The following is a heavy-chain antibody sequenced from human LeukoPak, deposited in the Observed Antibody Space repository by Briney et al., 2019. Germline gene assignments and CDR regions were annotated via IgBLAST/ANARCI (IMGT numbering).Heavy chain of an antibody. Sequence: SETLSLTCTVSGGSISSSSYYWGWIRQPPGKGLEWIGSIYYSGSTYYNPSLKSRVTISVDTSKNQFSLKLSSVTAADTAVYYCARLKTSVVAATPNYYYGMDVWGQGTTVTVSS. CDR1: GGSISSSSYY. CDR3: ARLKTSVVAATPNYYYGMDV. V-gene: IGHV4-39*01. CDR2: IYYSGST. D-gene: IGHD2-15*01. J-gene: IGHJ6*02.